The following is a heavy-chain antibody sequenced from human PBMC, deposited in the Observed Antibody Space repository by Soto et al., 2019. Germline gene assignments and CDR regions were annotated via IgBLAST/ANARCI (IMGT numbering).Heavy chain of an antibody. Sequence: ASVKVSCKASGYTFTGYYMHWVRQAPGQGLEWMGWINPNSGGTNYAQKFQGRVTMTRDTSISTAYMELSRLRSDDTAVYYCARDPPPTYYYDSSGSAVYYYGMDVWGQGTTVTVSS. CDR2: INPNSGGT. CDR3: ARDPPPTYYYDSSGSAVYYYGMDV. D-gene: IGHD3-22*01. CDR1: GYTFTGYY. J-gene: IGHJ6*02. V-gene: IGHV1-2*02.